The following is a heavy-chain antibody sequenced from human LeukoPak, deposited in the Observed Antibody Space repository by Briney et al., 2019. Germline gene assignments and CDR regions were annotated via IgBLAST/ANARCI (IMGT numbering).Heavy chain of an antibody. J-gene: IGHJ4*02. Sequence: GGSLRLSCAVSGITLSNYGMSGVRQAPGKGLEGVAGISDSGGRTKYADAVKGRCTISRDNSKNTLYLQIHSLSAEDTAVYFCATRGVVIRVILVGFHKEAYYFDSWGQGALVTVSS. V-gene: IGHV3-23*01. D-gene: IGHD3-22*01. CDR2: ISDSGGRT. CDR1: GITLSNYG. CDR3: ATRGVVIRVILVGFHKEAYYFDS.